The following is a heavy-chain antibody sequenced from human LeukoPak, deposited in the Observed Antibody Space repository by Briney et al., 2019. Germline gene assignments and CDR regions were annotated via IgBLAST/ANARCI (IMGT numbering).Heavy chain of an antibody. Sequence: SETLSLTCAVYGGSFSGYYWSWIRQPPGKGLEWIGEINHSGSTNYNPSLKSRVTISVDTSKNQFSLKLSSVTAADTAVYYCARGLRYDILPGPSWFDPWGQGTLVTASS. CDR3: ARGLRYDILPGPSWFDP. CDR1: GGSFSGYY. J-gene: IGHJ5*02. V-gene: IGHV4-34*01. CDR2: INHSGST. D-gene: IGHD3-9*01.